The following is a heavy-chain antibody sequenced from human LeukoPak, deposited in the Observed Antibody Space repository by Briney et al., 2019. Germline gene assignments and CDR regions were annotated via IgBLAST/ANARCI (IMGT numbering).Heavy chain of an antibody. CDR3: ARFQTLLWFGDPSGYFQH. Sequence: PGGSLRLSCAASGFTFSSYWMSWVRQAPGKGLEWVANIKQDGSEKYYVDSVKGRFTISRDNAKNSLYLQMNSQRAEDTAVYYCARFQTLLWFGDPSGYFQHWGQGTLVTVSS. CDR2: IKQDGSEK. D-gene: IGHD3-10*01. V-gene: IGHV3-7*01. CDR1: GFTFSSYW. J-gene: IGHJ1*01.